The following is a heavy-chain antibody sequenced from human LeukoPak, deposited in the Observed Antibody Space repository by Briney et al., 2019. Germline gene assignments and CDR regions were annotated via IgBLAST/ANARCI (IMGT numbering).Heavy chain of an antibody. CDR2: ISSSGSII. Sequence: AGSLRLSCAASGFTFSSYEMNWVRQAPGKGLEWVSYISSSGSIIYYADSVRGRFTISRDNAKNSLYLQMNSLRAEDTAVYYCAELGITMIGGVWGKGTTVTISS. D-gene: IGHD3-10*02. CDR1: GFTFSSYE. CDR3: AELGITMIGGV. J-gene: IGHJ6*04. V-gene: IGHV3-48*03.